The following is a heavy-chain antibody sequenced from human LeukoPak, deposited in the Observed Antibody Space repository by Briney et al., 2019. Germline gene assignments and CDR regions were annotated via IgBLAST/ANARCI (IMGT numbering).Heavy chain of an antibody. CDR1: GFTFSSYS. J-gene: IGHJ6*03. V-gene: IGHV3-21*01. Sequence: GGSLRLSCAASGFTFSSYSMNWVRQAPGKGLEWVSSISSSSSYIYYADSVKGRFTISRDNAKNSLYLQMNSLRAEDTAVYYCARDITMIVGYYYMDVWGKGTTVTVSS. CDR3: ARDITMIVGYYYMDV. D-gene: IGHD3-22*01. CDR2: ISSSSSYI.